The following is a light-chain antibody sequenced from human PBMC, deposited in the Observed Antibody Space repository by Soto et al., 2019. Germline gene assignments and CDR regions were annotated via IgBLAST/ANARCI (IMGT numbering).Light chain of an antibody. Sequence: EVVMTQSPATLSVSPGERATLSCRASQSVSRSLAWYQQKPGQAPRLLIYGASTRATGIPARFSGSGSGTECTLTIIILHSEDFAVYYCQQYNIWPPLTFGGGTKVEIK. J-gene: IGKJ4*01. V-gene: IGKV3-15*01. CDR3: QQYNIWPPLT. CDR2: GAS. CDR1: QSVSRS.